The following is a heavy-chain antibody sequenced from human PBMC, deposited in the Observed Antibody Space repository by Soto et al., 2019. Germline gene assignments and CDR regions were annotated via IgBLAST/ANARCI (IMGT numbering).Heavy chain of an antibody. CDR1: GYTVTSYA. CDR3: PRGSSSWRLSDWYFDL. J-gene: IGHJ2*01. Sequence: QVQLVQSGAEVKKPGASVKVSCKASGYTVTSYAMHWVRQAPGQRLEWMGWISAGKGNTKNSQKLQGRVTITRDTPASTAYMELSSVRSEDTAVYYCPRGSSSWRLSDWYFDLWGRGTLVTVSS. CDR2: ISAGKGNT. D-gene: IGHD6-13*01. V-gene: IGHV1-3*01.